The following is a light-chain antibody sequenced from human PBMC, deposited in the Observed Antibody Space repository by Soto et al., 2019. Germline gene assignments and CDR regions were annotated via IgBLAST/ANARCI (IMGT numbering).Light chain of an antibody. CDR2: EDT. J-gene: IGLJ1*01. CDR3: CSYAGSSNYV. Sequence: QAVLSHSASGYSSRGGSITICSTGTSRDVGIYNLVSWYQLHPGKVPKLIIYEDTKRPSGISSRFSGSESGITAFLTISGLQAEEEADYYCCSYAGSSNYVFGTGPKVADL. V-gene: IGLV2-23*01. CDR1: SRDVGIYNL.